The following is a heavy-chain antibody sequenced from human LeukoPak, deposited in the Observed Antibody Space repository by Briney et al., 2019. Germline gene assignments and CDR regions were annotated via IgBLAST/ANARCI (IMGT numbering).Heavy chain of an antibody. D-gene: IGHD2-15*01. Sequence: PGGSLRLSCAGSGFIVSNNFMSWVRQAPGKGLEWVGRIKSSGDGGTTDYTAPVKGRFTISRDDLRNTVFLQMNTLKTEDTAVYYCTTDGGYWGQGTLVTVSS. CDR2: IKSSGDGGTT. J-gene: IGHJ4*02. V-gene: IGHV3-15*01. CDR3: TTDGGY. CDR1: GFIVSNNF.